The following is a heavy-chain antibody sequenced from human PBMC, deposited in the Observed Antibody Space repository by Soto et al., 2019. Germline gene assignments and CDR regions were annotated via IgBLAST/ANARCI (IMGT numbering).Heavy chain of an antibody. CDR2: MNPNSGNT. CDR1: GYTFTRYD. CDR3: ARRAEYYYYYYMDV. Sequence: ASVKVSCKASGYTFTRYDINCVRQATGQGLEWMGWMNPNSGNTGYAQKFQGRVTMTRNTSISTAYMELSSLRSEDTAVYYCARRAEYYYYYYMDVWGKGTTVTVSS. V-gene: IGHV1-8*01. J-gene: IGHJ6*03.